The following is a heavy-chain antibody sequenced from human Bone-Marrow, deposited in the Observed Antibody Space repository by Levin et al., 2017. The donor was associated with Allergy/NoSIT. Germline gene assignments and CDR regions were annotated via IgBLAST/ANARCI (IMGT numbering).Heavy chain of an antibody. D-gene: IGHD1-26*01. CDR1: GFTISTNA. Sequence: PGGSLRLSCAASGFTISTNAMSWVRQGPGKGLEWVSTVFGSDDHTTYAGSARGRFTISRDKSRNTVYLQMDSLGVEDTAIYYCAKEYNGNYHYDYWGQGTLVTVSS. CDR2: VFGSDDHT. V-gene: IGHV3-23*01. J-gene: IGHJ4*02. CDR3: AKEYNGNYHYDY.